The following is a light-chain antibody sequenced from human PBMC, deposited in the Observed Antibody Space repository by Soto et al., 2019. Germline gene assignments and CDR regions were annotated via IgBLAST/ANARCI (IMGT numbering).Light chain of an antibody. CDR3: QQYYSTPLT. CDR1: QSVLYSSNNKNY. Sequence: DIVMTQSPDSLAVSLGERAAINCKSSQSVLYSSNNKNYLAWYQQKPGQPPRLLIYWAFTWESGVPDRFSGSGSGTDFTLTISSRQAEAVAVYYCQQYYSTPLTFGGGTKVEIK. V-gene: IGKV4-1*01. J-gene: IGKJ4*01. CDR2: WAF.